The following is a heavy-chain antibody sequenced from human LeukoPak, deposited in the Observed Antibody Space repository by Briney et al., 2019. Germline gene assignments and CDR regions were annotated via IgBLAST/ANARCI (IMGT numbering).Heavy chain of an antibody. Sequence: GRSLRLSCAASGFTFDDYAMHWVRQAPGKGLEWVSGISWNSGSIGYADSVKGRFTISRDNAKNSLYLQMNSLRAEDTAVYYCARDWPNYYDSSGHPVYWGQGTLVTVSS. D-gene: IGHD3-22*01. CDR1: GFTFDDYA. CDR2: ISWNSGSI. J-gene: IGHJ4*02. V-gene: IGHV3-9*01. CDR3: ARDWPNYYDSSGHPVY.